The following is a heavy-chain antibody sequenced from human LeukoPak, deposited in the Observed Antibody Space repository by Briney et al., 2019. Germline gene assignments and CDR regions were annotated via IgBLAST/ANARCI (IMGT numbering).Heavy chain of an antibody. Sequence: GGSLRLSCAASGFTFSSYSMNWVRQAPGKGLEWVSSISSSSYIYYADSVKGRFTISRDNAKNSLYLQMNSLRAEDTAVYYCAREASSGWTHFDYWGQGTLVTVSS. CDR1: GFTFSSYS. J-gene: IGHJ4*02. V-gene: IGHV3-21*01. CDR3: AREASSGWTHFDY. CDR2: ISSSSYI. D-gene: IGHD6-19*01.